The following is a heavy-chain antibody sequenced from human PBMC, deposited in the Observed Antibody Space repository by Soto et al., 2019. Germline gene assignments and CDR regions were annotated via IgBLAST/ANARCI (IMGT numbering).Heavy chain of an antibody. V-gene: IGHV1-18*01. CDR2: ISPYSGYT. J-gene: IGHJ4*02. D-gene: IGHD2-2*01. CDR3: AREASVLIPAAQPSRFDS. CDR1: GYSFRKYG. Sequence: EASVKVSCKGFGYSFRKYGINWVRQAPGQGLEWVGWISPYSGYTHSAQKFHGRLTLTTDTAASTAYMELRILRSADTALYYCAREASVLIPAAQPSRFDSWGQGTLVTVSS.